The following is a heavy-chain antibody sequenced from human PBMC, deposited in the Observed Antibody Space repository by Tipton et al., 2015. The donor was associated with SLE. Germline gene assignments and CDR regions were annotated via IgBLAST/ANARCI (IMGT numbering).Heavy chain of an antibody. CDR3: AREMDSSGPTFDY. CDR1: GGSISSSNW. D-gene: IGHD6-19*01. J-gene: IGHJ4*02. CDR2: IYYSGST. V-gene: IGHV4-4*02. Sequence: TLSLTCAVSGGSISSSNWWSWVRQPPGKGLEWIGYIYYSGSTNYNPSLKSRVTISVDTSKNQFSLKLSSVTAADTAVYYCAREMDSSGPTFDYWGQGTLVTVSS.